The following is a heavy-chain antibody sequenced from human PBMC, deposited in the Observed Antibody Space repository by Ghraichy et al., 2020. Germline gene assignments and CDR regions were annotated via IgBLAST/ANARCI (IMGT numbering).Heavy chain of an antibody. CDR2: INQSGIT. CDR3: ARGRRELRRFDL. V-gene: IGHV4-34*01. Sequence: SETLSLTCAVYGESLSGYYWTWIRQPPGKRLQWIGEINQSGITKYNPSLKSRVTISVDTSNNHFSLNLNSVTAADAAVYFCARGRRELRRFDLWGQGTLVTVSS. CDR1: GESLSGYY. J-gene: IGHJ5*02. D-gene: IGHD1-26*01.